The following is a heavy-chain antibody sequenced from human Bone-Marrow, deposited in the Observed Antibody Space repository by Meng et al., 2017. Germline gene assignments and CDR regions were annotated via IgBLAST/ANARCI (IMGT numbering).Heavy chain of an antibody. Sequence: QWQLGQAGAQMKKPGASVKVSCKASGYTFTSYYRHWVRQAPGQGLEWMGIINPSGGSTSYAQKFQGRVTMTRDTSTSTVYMELSSLRSEDTAVYYCARDQPLDTAMVNLDYWGQGTLVTVSS. D-gene: IGHD5-18*01. CDR1: GYTFTSYY. V-gene: IGHV1-46*01. CDR3: ARDQPLDTAMVNLDY. CDR2: INPSGGST. J-gene: IGHJ4*02.